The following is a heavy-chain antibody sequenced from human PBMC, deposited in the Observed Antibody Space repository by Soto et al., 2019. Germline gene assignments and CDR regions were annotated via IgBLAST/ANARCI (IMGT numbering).Heavy chain of an antibody. Sequence: SQTLSLTCTVSGGSTTTDNYCSWIRQPPGKGLEWIDHIYYSGSTDYNPSPKSRLAICIDTSKHQFSLKLSSVTAADTAVYFCARKGGVSSDGLDYIDTWGQGALGTVS. D-gene: IGHD2-8*01. CDR1: GGSTTTDNY. V-gene: IGHV4-30-4*01. J-gene: IGHJ4*02. CDR3: ARKGGVSSDGLDYIDT. CDR2: IYYSGST.